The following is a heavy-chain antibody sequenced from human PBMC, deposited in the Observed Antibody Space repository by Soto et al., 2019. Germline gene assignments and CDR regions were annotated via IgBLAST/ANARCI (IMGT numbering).Heavy chain of an antibody. Sequence: PGGSLRLSCAASGFAFSSEWMHWVRQAPGKGLVWVSRIDPYDTGITYADSVKGRFTISGDNAKNTLYLQMNSLRAEDTAVYYCTSDTFGARDSWGQGTLVTVSS. CDR2: IDPYDTGI. CDR3: TSDTFGARDS. J-gene: IGHJ4*02. CDR1: GFAFSSEW. V-gene: IGHV3-74*01. D-gene: IGHD2-15*01.